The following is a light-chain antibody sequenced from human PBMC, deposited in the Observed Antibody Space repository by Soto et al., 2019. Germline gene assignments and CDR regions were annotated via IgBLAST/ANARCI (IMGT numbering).Light chain of an antibody. J-gene: IGKJ4*01. CDR1: QSVSSSY. CDR3: QQYGSSALT. Sequence: EIVLTQSPGTLSLSPGERATLSCRASQSVSSSYLAWYQQKPGQAPRLLIYGASSRPTGIPDRFSGSGSGTDFTLTISRLEPEDFAVYYCQQYGSSALTFGGGTMVDIK. CDR2: GAS. V-gene: IGKV3-20*01.